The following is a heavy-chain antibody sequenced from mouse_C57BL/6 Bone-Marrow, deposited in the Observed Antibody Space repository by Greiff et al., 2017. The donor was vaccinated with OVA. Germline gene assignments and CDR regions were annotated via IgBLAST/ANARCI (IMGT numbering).Heavy chain of an antibody. J-gene: IGHJ3*01. V-gene: IGHV1-62-2*01. CDR1: GYTFTEYT. D-gene: IGHD1-1*01. CDR2: FYPGSGSI. Sequence: VQLQESGAELVKPGASVKLSCKASGYTFTEYTIHWVKQRSGQGLEWIGWFYPGSGSIKYNEKFKDKATLTADKSSSTVYMELSRLTSEDSAVYFCARHEDLNLLLRPAWFAYWGQGTLVTVSA. CDR3: ARHEDLNLLLRPAWFAY.